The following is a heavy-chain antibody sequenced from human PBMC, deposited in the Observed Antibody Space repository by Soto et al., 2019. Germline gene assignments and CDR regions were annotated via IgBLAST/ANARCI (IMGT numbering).Heavy chain of an antibody. CDR3: ARLQFYDFWSGSVPMDV. J-gene: IGHJ6*02. Sequence: SETLSLTCAVSGYSISSGYYWGWIRQPPGRGLEWIGGIYHSGSTYYNPSLKSRVTISVDTAKNQFSLKLASVTAADTALYVCARLQFYDFWSGSVPMDVWGQGTKVTVSS. V-gene: IGHV4-38-2*01. CDR2: IYHSGST. D-gene: IGHD3-3*01. CDR1: GYSISSGYY.